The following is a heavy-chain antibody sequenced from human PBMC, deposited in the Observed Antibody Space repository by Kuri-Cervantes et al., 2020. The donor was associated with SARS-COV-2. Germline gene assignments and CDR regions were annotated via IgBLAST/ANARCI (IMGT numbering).Heavy chain of an antibody. D-gene: IGHD2-15*01. V-gene: IGHV3-74*01. CDR3: ARDPCSGGSCHFDY. CDR2: INSDGSST. Sequence: GGSLRLSCAASGFTFSSYWMHWVRQAPGKGLVWVSHINSDGSSTSYADSVKGRFTISRDNAKNSLYLQMNSLRAEDTAVYYCARDPCSGGSCHFDYWGQGTLVTVSS. J-gene: IGHJ4*02. CDR1: GFTFSSYW.